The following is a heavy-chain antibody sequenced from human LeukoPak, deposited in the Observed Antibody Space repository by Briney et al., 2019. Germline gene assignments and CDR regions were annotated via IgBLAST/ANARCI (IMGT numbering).Heavy chain of an antibody. V-gene: IGHV3-30-3*01. J-gene: IGHJ4*02. CDR2: ISYDGSNK. D-gene: IGHD6-13*01. CDR3: AAAGDSSSWYYFDY. CDR1: GFTFSAYA. Sequence: GGSLRLSCAASGFTFSAYAMHWVRQAPGKGLEWVAVISYDGSNKFYADSVKGRLTISRDNSKNTLYLQMNSLRAEDTAVYYCAAAGDSSSWYYFDYWGQGTLVTVSS.